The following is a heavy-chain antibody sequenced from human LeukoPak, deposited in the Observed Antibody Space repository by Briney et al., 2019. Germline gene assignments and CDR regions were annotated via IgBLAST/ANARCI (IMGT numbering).Heavy chain of an antibody. D-gene: IGHD3-22*01. CDR1: GFTFSSYW. CDR3: ARSAFYGGTGYYYDY. J-gene: IGHJ4*02. V-gene: IGHV3-74*01. CDR2: INNHGSAT. Sequence: GGSLRLSCAASGFTFSSYWMHWVRQTPEKGLVWVSRINNHGSATNYADSVKGRFTVSRGNAQNTLYLQMSSLRAEDTAVYYCARSAFYGGTGYYYDYWGQGALVTVSS.